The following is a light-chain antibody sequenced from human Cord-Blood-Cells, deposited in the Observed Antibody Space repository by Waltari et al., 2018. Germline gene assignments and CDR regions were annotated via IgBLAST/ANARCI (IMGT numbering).Light chain of an antibody. CDR2: EGS. CDR3: CSYAGSSTFYV. CDR1: SSDVGSYNL. Sequence: QSALTQPASVSGSPGQSITISCTGTSSDVGSYNLVSWYQQLPGKAPKLMIYEGSKRPSRVSNRFSGSKSGNTASLTISGLQAEDEADYYCCSYAGSSTFYVFGTGTKVTVL. J-gene: IGLJ1*01. V-gene: IGLV2-23*03.